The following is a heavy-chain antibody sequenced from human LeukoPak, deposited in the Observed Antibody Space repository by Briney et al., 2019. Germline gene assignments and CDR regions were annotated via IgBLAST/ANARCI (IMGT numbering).Heavy chain of an antibody. CDR2: INPSGGST. Sequence: ASVKVSCKASGYTFTGYYIHWVRQAPGQGLEWMGIINPSGGSTSYAQKFQGGVTMTSDTSTITVYMELSSLRSEDTAVYYCARGGGNPRDAFDIWGQGTMVTVSS. J-gene: IGHJ3*02. CDR1: GYTFTGYY. D-gene: IGHD4-23*01. V-gene: IGHV1-46*01. CDR3: ARGGGNPRDAFDI.